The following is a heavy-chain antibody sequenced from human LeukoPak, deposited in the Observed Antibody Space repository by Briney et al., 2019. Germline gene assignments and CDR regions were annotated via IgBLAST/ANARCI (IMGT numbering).Heavy chain of an antibody. D-gene: IGHD2-15*01. CDR3: ARVGWDYYGMDI. CDR1: GYTFTSYA. CDR2: INAGNGST. J-gene: IGHJ6*02. V-gene: IGHV1-3*01. Sequence: EASVKVSCKASGYTFTSYAMHWVRQAPGQRLEWMGWINAGNGSTKYSQKFQGRVTITRDTSASTAYMELSSLRSEDTAVYYCARVGWDYYGMDIWGQGTTVTVSS.